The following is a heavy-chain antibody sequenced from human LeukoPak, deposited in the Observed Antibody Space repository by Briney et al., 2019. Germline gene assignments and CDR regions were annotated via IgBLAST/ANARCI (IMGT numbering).Heavy chain of an antibody. Sequence: PGGSLRLSCAASGFTFSSYAMLWVRQAPGKGLEWVAVISYDGSNKYYADSVKGRFTISRDNSKNTLYLQMNSLRAEDTAVYYCARVGAWYGMDVWGQGTTVTVSS. CDR1: GFTFSSYA. CDR2: ISYDGSNK. V-gene: IGHV3-30-3*01. CDR3: ARVGAWYGMDV. J-gene: IGHJ6*02.